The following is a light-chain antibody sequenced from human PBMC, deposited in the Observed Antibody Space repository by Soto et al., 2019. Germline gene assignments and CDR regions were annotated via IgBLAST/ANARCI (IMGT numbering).Light chain of an antibody. V-gene: IGKV3-11*01. J-gene: IGKJ2*01. CDR1: QSVSSY. CDR2: DAS. CDR3: QQRSNWPPYT. Sequence: EIVLTQSPATLSLSPGERATLSCRASQSVSSYLAWYQQKPGQAPRLLIYDASNRATGIPARFSGSGSGTDFTLTISSLEPEDCAVYYCQQRSNWPPYTFGQWTKLESK.